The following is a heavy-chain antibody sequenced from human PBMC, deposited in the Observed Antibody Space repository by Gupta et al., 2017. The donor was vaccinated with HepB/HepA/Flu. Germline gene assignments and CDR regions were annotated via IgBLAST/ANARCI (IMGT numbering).Heavy chain of an antibody. D-gene: IGHD1-26*01. J-gene: IGHJ3*02. V-gene: IGHV1-46*01. CDR1: GYTFSTYY. CDR3: ARRVGATNRDAFDI. CDR2: INPSGGAK. Sequence: QVQLVQSGAEVKKPGASVKVSCKASGYTFSTYYIHWVRQAPGQGLEWVGIINPSGGAKSYGQKFQGRVTMTRDTSTSTVYMELSSLRSEETAIYYCARRVGATNRDAFDIWGQGTLVTVSS.